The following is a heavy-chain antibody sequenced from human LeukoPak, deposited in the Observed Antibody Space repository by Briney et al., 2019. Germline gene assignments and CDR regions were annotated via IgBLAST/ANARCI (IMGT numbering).Heavy chain of an antibody. CDR2: ISWNSGSI. J-gene: IGHJ5*02. D-gene: IGHD6-19*01. V-gene: IGHV3-9*01. Sequence: PGGSLRLSCAASGFTFDDYAMHWVRQAPGKGLEWVSGISWNSGSIGYADSVKGRFTISRDNAKNSLYLQMNSLRAEDTALYYCAKDLGPVAGTRSWFDPWGQGTLVTVSS. CDR1: GFTFDDYA. CDR3: AKDLGPVAGTRSWFDP.